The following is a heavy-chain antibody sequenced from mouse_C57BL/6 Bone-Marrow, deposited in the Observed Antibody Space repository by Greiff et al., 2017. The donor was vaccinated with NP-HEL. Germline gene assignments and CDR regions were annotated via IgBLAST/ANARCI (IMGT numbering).Heavy chain of an antibody. Sequence: QVQLKESGAELAKPGASVKLSCKASGYTFTSYWMHWVKQRPGQGLEWIGYINPSSGYTKYNQKFKDKATLTADKSSSTAYMQLSSLTYEDSSFYYCAIILYITTWSYYIDYWGQGTTLTVSS. CDR1: GYTFTSYW. CDR3: AIILYITTWSYYIDY. V-gene: IGHV1-7*01. D-gene: IGHD1-2*01. J-gene: IGHJ2*01. CDR2: INPSSGYT.